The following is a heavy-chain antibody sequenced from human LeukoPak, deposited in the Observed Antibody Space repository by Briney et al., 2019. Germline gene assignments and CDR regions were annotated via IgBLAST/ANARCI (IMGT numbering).Heavy chain of an antibody. CDR2: ISDDGSNK. CDR3: ARDLEVRGVIEGRFDY. V-gene: IGHV3-30-3*01. J-gene: IGHJ4*02. CDR1: GFTFSTYA. D-gene: IGHD3-10*01. Sequence: GVSLRLSCAASGFTFSTYAMHWIRQAPGKGLDWVAVISDDGSNKYYADSVKGRFIISRDNSRSTLYLQMNSMRAEDTAVYYCARDLEVRGVIEGRFDYWGQGTLVTVSS.